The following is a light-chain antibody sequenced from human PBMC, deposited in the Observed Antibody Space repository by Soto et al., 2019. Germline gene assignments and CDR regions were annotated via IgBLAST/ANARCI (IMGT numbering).Light chain of an antibody. V-gene: IGKV3-15*01. CDR1: QSVSSN. Sequence: EIVMTQSPAALSVSRGERATLCCRASQSVSSNLAWYQQKPGQAPRLLIYGASTRATGIPARFSGSGSGTEFTLTISSLQSEDFAVYYCQQYNNWPPWTFGQGTKVDIK. CDR2: GAS. CDR3: QQYNNWPPWT. J-gene: IGKJ1*01.